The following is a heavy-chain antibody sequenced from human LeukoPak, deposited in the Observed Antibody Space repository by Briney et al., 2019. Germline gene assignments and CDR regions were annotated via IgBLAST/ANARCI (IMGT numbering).Heavy chain of an antibody. Sequence: PGGSLRLSCAASGFTFSSYEMNWVRQAPGKGLEWISYISSSGTTIYYADSVRGRFTISRDNSNNSLFLQMNSLRAEDTAVYYCARIPDDFWSGYHNFWGQGALVTVSS. D-gene: IGHD3-3*01. CDR1: GFTFSSYE. V-gene: IGHV3-48*03. CDR2: ISSSGTTI. J-gene: IGHJ4*02. CDR3: ARIPDDFWSGYHNF.